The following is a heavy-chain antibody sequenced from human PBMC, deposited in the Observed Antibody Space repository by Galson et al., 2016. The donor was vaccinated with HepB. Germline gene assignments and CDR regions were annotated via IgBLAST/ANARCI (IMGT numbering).Heavy chain of an antibody. D-gene: IGHD3-22*01. V-gene: IGHV3-21*01. CDR1: GFTFSSYS. Sequence: SLRLSCAASGFTFSSYSMKWVRQAPGKGLEWVSSISSSSSYIYYADSVKGRFTISRDNAQNSLFLQMNSLRAEDTAVYYCARDLDSSGYYSLDSWGQGTLVTVSS. CDR2: ISSSSSYI. CDR3: ARDLDSSGYYSLDS. J-gene: IGHJ4*02.